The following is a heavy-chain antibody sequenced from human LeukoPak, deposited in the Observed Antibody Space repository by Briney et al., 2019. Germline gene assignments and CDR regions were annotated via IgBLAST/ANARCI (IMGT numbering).Heavy chain of an antibody. J-gene: IGHJ3*02. V-gene: IGHV3-74*01. CDR2: SYSDGSRT. CDR1: GFTFSSYW. D-gene: IGHD3-16*01. Sequence: GGSLRLSCAASGFTFSSYWMHWVRQGPGKGLVWVSRSYSDGSRTTYADSVKGRITISGDYAKNTLYQQMNRLRAEDTAVYYGARRGRGGAFDIWGQGTMVTVSS. CDR3: ARRGRGGAFDI.